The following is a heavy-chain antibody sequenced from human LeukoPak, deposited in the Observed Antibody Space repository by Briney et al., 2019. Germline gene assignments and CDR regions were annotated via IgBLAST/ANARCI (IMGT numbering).Heavy chain of an antibody. J-gene: IGHJ6*03. Sequence: EGSLRLSCAASGFTFSGSAMHWVRQASGKGLVWVGRIRSKANSYATAYAASVKGSFTISRDDTNNTAYLQMNSLKTEDTAVYYCSTVTTYYYYYYMDVWGKGTTVTVSS. CDR3: STVTTYYYYYYMDV. D-gene: IGHD4-17*01. CDR1: GFTFSGSA. CDR2: IRSKANSYAT. V-gene: IGHV3-73*01.